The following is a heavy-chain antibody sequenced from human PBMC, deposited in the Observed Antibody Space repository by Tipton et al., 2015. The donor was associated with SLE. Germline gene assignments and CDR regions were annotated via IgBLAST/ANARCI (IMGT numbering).Heavy chain of an antibody. J-gene: IGHJ4*02. CDR3: ATDGVSGMDS. D-gene: IGHD1-26*01. Sequence: TLSLTCTVSGDSISSYYWSWIRQPPGKGLEWIGNVHTTGSTNYSPSLKSRVTISVGSSKSQFSLYLSSVTAADTAMYYCATDGVSGMDSWGQGTLVTVSS. CDR1: GDSISSYY. CDR2: VHTTGST. V-gene: IGHV4-4*08.